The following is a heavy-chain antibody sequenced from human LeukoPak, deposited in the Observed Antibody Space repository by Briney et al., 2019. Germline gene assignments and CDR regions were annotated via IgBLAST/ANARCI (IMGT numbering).Heavy chain of an antibody. CDR1: GGSMNDYY. D-gene: IGHD2-2*01. J-gene: IGHJ5*02. V-gene: IGHV4-59*01. CDR3: AKGMMPDWFDP. CDR2: IFDIGNT. Sequence: SETLSLTCTVSGGSMNDYYWTWVRQPPGRGLEWIGYIFDIGNTNYNPSLKSRVTISLDTSKNQFSLRLNSVTAADTAVHYCAKGMMPDWFDPWGQGTLVTVSS.